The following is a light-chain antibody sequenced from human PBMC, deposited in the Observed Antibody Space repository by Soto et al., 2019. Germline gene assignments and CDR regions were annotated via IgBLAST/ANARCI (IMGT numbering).Light chain of an antibody. CDR3: QQYNNWPPT. V-gene: IGKV3-15*01. CDR2: GAS. Sequence: EIVMTPSPAPLSVSPGERATLSRKASQSVSSDLAWYQQKPGQAPRLLIYGASTRAIGIPARFSGSGSGTEFTLTISSLQSEDFAVYYCQQYNNWPPTFGQGTRLEIK. J-gene: IGKJ5*01. CDR1: QSVSSD.